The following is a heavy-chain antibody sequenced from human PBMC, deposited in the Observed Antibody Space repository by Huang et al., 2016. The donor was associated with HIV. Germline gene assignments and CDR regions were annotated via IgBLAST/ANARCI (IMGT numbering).Heavy chain of an antibody. CDR2: SKKDESEK. Sequence: VESGGRLVQPGGSISLSCVGSTFTFGAYWMSWVRQSPGKGLEWVANSKKDESEKYYVESVKGRFNISRDNAKKVLFLEMNNVRVEDTATYYCATKTAAMDIWGQGTTVTVS. J-gene: IGHJ6*02. CDR1: TFTFGAYW. D-gene: IGHD1-7*01. V-gene: IGHV3-7*01. CDR3: ATKTAAMDI.